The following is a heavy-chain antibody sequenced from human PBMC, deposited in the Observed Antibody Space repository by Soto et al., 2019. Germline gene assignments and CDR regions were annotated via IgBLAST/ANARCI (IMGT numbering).Heavy chain of an antibody. CDR2: ISAYNGNT. V-gene: IGHV1-18*01. CDR3: ARALAAAGPFDC. Sequence: QVQLVQSGAEVKKPGASVKVSCKASGYTFTNYAFSWVRQAPGQGLEWMGWISAYNGNTNYPQKLQGRVTMTTDTSTSTAYMELRSLRSDDTAVYYCARALAAAGPFDCRGQGTLVTVSS. CDR1: GYTFTNYA. J-gene: IGHJ4*02. D-gene: IGHD6-13*01.